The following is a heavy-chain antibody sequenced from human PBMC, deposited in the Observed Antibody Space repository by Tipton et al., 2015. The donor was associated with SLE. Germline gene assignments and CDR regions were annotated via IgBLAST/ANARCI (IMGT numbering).Heavy chain of an antibody. Sequence: GSLRLSCAASGFTFSSYSMNWVRQAPGKGLEWVSSISSSSSYIYYADSVKGRFTISRDNAKNSLYLQMNSLRAEDTAVYYCARDGVVHGMDVWGQGTTVTVSS. D-gene: IGHD2-15*01. J-gene: IGHJ6*02. CDR1: GFTFSSYS. CDR3: ARDGVVHGMDV. CDR2: ISSSSSYI. V-gene: IGHV3-21*03.